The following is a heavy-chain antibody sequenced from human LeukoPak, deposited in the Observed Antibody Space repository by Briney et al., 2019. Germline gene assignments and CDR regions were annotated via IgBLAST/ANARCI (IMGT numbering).Heavy chain of an antibody. CDR2: IYYSGST. Sequence: SETLSLTCTVSGGSISSYYWSWIRQPPGKGLEWIGYIYYSGSTNYNPSLKSRVTISVDTSKNQFSLKLSSVTAADTAVYYCARRIDNSRIDYWGQGTLVTVSS. CDR3: ARRIDNSRIDY. CDR1: GGSISSYY. D-gene: IGHD1-20*01. V-gene: IGHV4-59*01. J-gene: IGHJ4*02.